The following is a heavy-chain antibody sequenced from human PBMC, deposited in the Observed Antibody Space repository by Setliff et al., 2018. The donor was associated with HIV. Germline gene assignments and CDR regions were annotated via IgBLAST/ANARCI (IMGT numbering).Heavy chain of an antibody. V-gene: IGHV1-46*01. D-gene: IGHD2-2*02. CDR2: INPSGGAT. CDR3: ARGKDIVVVPAAIGYDAFDI. Sequence: ASVKVSCKASGYTFTRYYMHWVRQAPGQGLEWMGIINPSGGATSYAQKVQDRVTMTRDTSTSTVYMELSSLRSEDTAVYYCARGKDIVVVPAAIGYDAFDIWGQGTMVTVSS. J-gene: IGHJ3*02. CDR1: GYTFTRYY.